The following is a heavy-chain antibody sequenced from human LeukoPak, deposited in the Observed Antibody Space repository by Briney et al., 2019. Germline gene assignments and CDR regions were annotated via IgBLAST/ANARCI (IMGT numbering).Heavy chain of an antibody. Sequence: SSETLSLTCTVSGDSISGYYWSWIRQPPGKGLEWIGYIYTSGTANYNPSLKSRVTMSVDPSKSQFSLNLTSVTAADTAVYFCARSIPAPKQFDSWGQGTLVTVSS. CDR3: ARSIPAPKQFDS. CDR1: GDSISGYY. D-gene: IGHD2-2*01. J-gene: IGHJ4*02. V-gene: IGHV4-4*08. CDR2: IYTSGTA.